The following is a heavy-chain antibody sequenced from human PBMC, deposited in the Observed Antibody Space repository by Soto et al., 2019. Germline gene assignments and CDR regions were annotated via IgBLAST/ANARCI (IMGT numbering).Heavy chain of an antibody. CDR1: GDSVSSNSAA. CDR2: TYYRSTWYN. CDR3: ARGTPFLFTFDS. V-gene: IGHV6-1*01. D-gene: IGHD2-15*01. J-gene: IGHJ4*02. Sequence: SQTLSLTCAISGDSVSSNSAAWNWIRQSPSRGLEWLGRTYYRSTWYNDYALSVRRRITITADTSKNQFSLQVNSVTPEDTAMYSCARGTPFLFTFDSWRQGTLVTLSA.